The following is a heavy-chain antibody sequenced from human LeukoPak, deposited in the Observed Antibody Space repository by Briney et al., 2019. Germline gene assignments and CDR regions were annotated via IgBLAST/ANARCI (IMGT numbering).Heavy chain of an antibody. V-gene: IGHV3-30-3*01. CDR3: ARGGGYGFDYPLDY. CDR1: GFTFSSYA. Sequence: GRSLRLSCAASGFTFSSYAMNWVRQAPGKGLEWVAVISYDGSTTYYADSVKGRFTISRDNSKTTLDLQMNSLRAEDTAVYYCARGGGYGFDYPLDYWGQGSLVIVSS. J-gene: IGHJ4*02. D-gene: IGHD3-9*01. CDR2: ISYDGSTT.